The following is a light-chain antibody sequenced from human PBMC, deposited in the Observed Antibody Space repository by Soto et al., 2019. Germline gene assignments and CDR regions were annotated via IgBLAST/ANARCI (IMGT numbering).Light chain of an antibody. Sequence: DIQMTQSPSTMSASVGDRVTITCRASQSIDSWLAWYQQKPGKAPKFLMYKASNLESGVPSRFSGSGSETEFTLTISSLQPDDFAIYYCQHYKSYPWTF. CDR1: QSIDSW. V-gene: IGKV1-5*03. CDR3: QHYKSYPWT. J-gene: IGKJ1*01. CDR2: KAS.